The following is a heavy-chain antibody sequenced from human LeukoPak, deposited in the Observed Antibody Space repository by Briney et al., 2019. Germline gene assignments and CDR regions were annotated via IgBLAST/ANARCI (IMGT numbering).Heavy chain of an antibody. V-gene: IGHV1-69*13. J-gene: IGHJ4*02. D-gene: IGHD3-16*02. CDR1: GGTFSSYA. CDR3: ARDGPITFGGVIAGAGVFDY. Sequence: SVKVSCKASGGTFSSYAISWVRQAPGQGLEWMGGIIPIFGTANYAQKFQGRVTITADESTSTAYMELSSLRSEDTAVYYCARDGPITFGGVIAGAGVFDYWGQGTLVTVSS. CDR2: IIPIFGTA.